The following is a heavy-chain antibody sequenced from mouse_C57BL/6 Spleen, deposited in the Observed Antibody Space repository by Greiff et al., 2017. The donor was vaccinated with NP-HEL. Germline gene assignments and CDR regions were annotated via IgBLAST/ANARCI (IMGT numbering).Heavy chain of an antibody. D-gene: IGHD1-1*01. CDR2: INPNYGTT. J-gene: IGHJ1*03. CDR3: ARRGYYGSSHWYFDV. CDR1: GYSFTDYN. V-gene: IGHV1-39*01. Sequence: EVHLVESGPELVKPGASVKISCKASGYSFTDYNMNWVKQSNGKSLEWIGVINPNYGTTSYNQKFKGKATLTVDQSSSTAYMQLNSLTSEDSAVYYCARRGYYGSSHWYFDVWGTGTTVTVSS.